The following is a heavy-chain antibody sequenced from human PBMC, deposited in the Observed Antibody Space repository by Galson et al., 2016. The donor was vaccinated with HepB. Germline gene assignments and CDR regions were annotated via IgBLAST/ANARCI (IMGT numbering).Heavy chain of an antibody. J-gene: IGHJ4*02. V-gene: IGHV1-18*04. Sequence: SVKVSCKASGYSFTRYGITWVRQAPGQGLEWMGGISGHNGNTNYAKKVQGRVTLTTDTSTSTAYMELRSLRSDDTAIYYCARDVTGFCSSTSCYAVSHWGQGTLVTVSS. CDR2: ISGHNGNT. D-gene: IGHD2-2*01. CDR1: GYSFTRYG. CDR3: ARDVTGFCSSTSCYAVSH.